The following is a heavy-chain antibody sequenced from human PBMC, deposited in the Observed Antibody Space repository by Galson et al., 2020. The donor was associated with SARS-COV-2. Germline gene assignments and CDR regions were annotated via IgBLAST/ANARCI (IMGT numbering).Heavy chain of an antibody. CDR2: ISGSGGST. D-gene: IGHD3-9*01. CDR3: AKDPNRPQLRYFEGDDYFDY. V-gene: IGHV3-23*01. CDR1: GFTFSSYA. J-gene: IGHJ4*02. Sequence: GGSLRLSCAASGFTFSSYAMSWVRQAPGKGLEWVSAISGSGGSTYYADSVKGRFTISRDNSKNTLYLQMNSLRAEDTAVYYCAKDPNRPQLRYFEGDDYFDYWGQGTLVTVSS.